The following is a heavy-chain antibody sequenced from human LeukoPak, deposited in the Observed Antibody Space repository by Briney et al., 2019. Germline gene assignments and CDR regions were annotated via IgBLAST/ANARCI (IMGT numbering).Heavy chain of an antibody. CDR3: AKGIVLMVYATLDY. CDR2: ISGSGGST. V-gene: IGHV3-23*01. J-gene: IGHJ4*02. D-gene: IGHD2-8*01. CDR1: GFTFSSYA. Sequence: GGSLRLSCAASGFTFSSYAMSWVRQAPGKGLEWVSAISGSGGSTYYADSVKGRFTIPRDNSKNTLYLQMNSLRAEDTAVYYCAKGIVLMVYATLDYWGQGTLVTVSS.